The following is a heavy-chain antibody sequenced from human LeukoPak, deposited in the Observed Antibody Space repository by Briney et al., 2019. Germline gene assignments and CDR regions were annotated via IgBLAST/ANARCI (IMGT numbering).Heavy chain of an antibody. CDR3: AKRGVVIRVILVGFHKEAYYFDS. J-gene: IGHJ4*02. D-gene: IGHD3-22*01. V-gene: IGHV3-23*01. CDR1: GITVSNYG. CDR2: ISDRGGRT. Sequence: GGSLRLSCAVSGITVSNYGMSWVRQAPGKGLEWVAGISDRGGRTKYADSVKGRFTISRDNPKNTLYLQMNSLRVEDTAVYFCAKRGVVIRVILVGFHKEAYYFDSWGQGALVTVSS.